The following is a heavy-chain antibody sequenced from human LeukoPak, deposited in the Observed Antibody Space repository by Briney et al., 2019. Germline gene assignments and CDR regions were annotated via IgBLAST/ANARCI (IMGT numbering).Heavy chain of an antibody. J-gene: IGHJ5*02. Sequence: SETLSLTCTVSGGSISSHYWSWIRQPPGKGLGWIGYIYYSGSTNYNPSLKSRVTMSVDTSKNHFSPKVSSVTAAGTAVHYCARMRDWFDPWGQGTLVTVSS. V-gene: IGHV4-59*11. CDR1: GGSISSHY. CDR2: IYYSGST. CDR3: ARMRDWFDP.